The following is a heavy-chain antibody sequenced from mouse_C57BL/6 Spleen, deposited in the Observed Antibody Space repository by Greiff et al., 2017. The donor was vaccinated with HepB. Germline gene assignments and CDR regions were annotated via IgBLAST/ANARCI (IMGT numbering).Heavy chain of an antibody. CDR2: LSDGGSYT. Sequence: DVQLVESGGGLVKPGGSLKLSCAASGFTFSSYAMSWVRQTPEKRLEWVVTLSDGGSYTYYPDNVKGRFTISRDNAKNNLDLQMSHLKSEDTAMYYCARDYYGSSYGRFDYFDYWGQGTTLTVSS. J-gene: IGHJ2*01. D-gene: IGHD1-1*01. CDR3: ARDYYGSSYGRFDYFDY. CDR1: GFTFSSYA. V-gene: IGHV5-4*01.